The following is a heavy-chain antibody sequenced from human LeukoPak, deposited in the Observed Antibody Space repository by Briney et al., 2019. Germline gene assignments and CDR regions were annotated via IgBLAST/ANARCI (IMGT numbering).Heavy chain of an antibody. CDR1: GYSFTSYW. D-gene: IGHD2-2*01. Sequence: GESLKICWKCSGYSFTSYWIGWVREIPEKVLEWMGIIYPGGSDTRDRQFFQGQVTISADYSITTAYLQWSSLKASDTAMYYCARHIPDPYQLLFDYWGQGTLVTVSS. CDR3: ARHIPDPYQLLFDY. J-gene: IGHJ4*02. CDR2: IYPGGSDT. V-gene: IGHV5-51*01.